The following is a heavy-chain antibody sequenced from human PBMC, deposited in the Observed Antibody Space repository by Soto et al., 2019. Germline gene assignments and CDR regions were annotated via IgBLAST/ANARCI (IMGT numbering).Heavy chain of an antibody. CDR2: IWYDGTNK. CDR3: ARYLAEN. J-gene: IGHJ4*02. CDR1: GFTFSNYA. V-gene: IGHV3-33*01. Sequence: QVQLVESGGGVVQPGGSLRLSCAASGFTFSNYAMHWVRQAPGKGLEWVAIIWYDGTNKFYADSVKGRFTISRDNSKSTLYLQMNSLRAEDTAVYYCARYLAENWGQGTLVTFSS.